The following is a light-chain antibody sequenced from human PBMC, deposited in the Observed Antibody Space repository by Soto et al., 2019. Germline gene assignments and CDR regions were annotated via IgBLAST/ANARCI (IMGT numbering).Light chain of an antibody. Sequence: EMVVTQSPATLSVSPGERATLSCRASQDVSSNLAWYQQKPGQAPSLLIYGASNRATGTPARFSGSGSGTEFTLTLSSLQSEDYAVYFCQQYIRGPLTFGGGTKVEI. CDR1: QDVSSN. CDR3: QQYIRGPLT. V-gene: IGKV3-15*01. CDR2: GAS. J-gene: IGKJ4*01.